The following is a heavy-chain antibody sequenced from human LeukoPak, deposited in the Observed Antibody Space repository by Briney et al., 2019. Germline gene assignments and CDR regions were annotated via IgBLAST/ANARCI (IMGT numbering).Heavy chain of an antibody. CDR3: ARVHYSGSGLSSYFDY. Sequence: PSETLSLTCTVSGGSISGSYWSWIRQSPGKGLEWIGYISYTGSTNYNPSLKSRVTISADASKNQFSLKLSSVTAADTAVYYCARVHYSGSGLSSYFDYWGQGTLVTVSS. D-gene: IGHD3-10*01. CDR2: ISYTGST. J-gene: IGHJ4*02. V-gene: IGHV4-59*01. CDR1: GGSISGSY.